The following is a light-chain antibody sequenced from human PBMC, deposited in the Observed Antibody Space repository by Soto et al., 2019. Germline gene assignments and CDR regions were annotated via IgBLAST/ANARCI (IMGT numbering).Light chain of an antibody. CDR2: EVS. V-gene: IGKV2D-29*02. CDR1: QSLLHLTGETF. Sequence: DVVMTQTQLSLSVAPGQPASISCKSSQSLLHLTGETFLFWYLQKPGQSPQLLIYEVSTRVSGVPDRFSGSGSGTDFTLEISRVETDDVGIYYCMQSTQLPPTFGQGTRLEIK. CDR3: MQSTQLPPT. J-gene: IGKJ5*01.